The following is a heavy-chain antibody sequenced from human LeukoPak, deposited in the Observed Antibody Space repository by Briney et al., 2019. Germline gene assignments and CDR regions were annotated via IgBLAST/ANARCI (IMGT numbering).Heavy chain of an antibody. CDR1: GFTFSTYG. J-gene: IGHJ3*02. Sequence: PGGSLRLSCAASGFTFSTYGMHWVRQAPGKGLEWVAVIWYDESIKYYADSVKGRFTISRDNSKNTLSLQMNSLRAEDTAVYYCARAVGPFDIWGQGTIVIVSS. V-gene: IGHV3-33*01. CDR2: IWYDESIK. CDR3: ARAVGPFDI.